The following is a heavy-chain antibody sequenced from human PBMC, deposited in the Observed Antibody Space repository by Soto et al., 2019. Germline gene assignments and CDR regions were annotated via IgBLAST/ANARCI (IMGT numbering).Heavy chain of an antibody. Sequence: QVQLVQSGAEVKKPGSSVKVSCKASGGTFSSYTISWVRQAPGQGLEWMGRIIPILGIANYAQKFQGRVTITADKSTSTAYMELSSLSSEDTAVYYCARAAKGTVTVDYWGQGTLVTVSS. D-gene: IGHD4-17*01. V-gene: IGHV1-69*02. CDR1: GGTFSSYT. J-gene: IGHJ4*02. CDR2: IIPILGIA. CDR3: ARAAKGTVTVDY.